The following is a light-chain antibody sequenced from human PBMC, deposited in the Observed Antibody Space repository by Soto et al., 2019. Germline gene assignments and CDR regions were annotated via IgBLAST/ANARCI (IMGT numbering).Light chain of an antibody. V-gene: IGKV3-15*01. J-gene: IGKJ1*01. Sequence: EIVMTQSPATLSVSPGERATLSCRASQSVSSNLAWYQQKPGQAPRLLIYGASTRATGIPARFSGSGSGTDFTLSISRLEPEDFAVYYCQQYSSLWTFGQGTKV. CDR1: QSVSSN. CDR2: GAS. CDR3: QQYSSLWT.